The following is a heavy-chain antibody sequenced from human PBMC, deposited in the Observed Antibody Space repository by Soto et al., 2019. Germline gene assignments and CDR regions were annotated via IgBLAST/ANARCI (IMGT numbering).Heavy chain of an antibody. CDR2: ISYDGSNK. D-gene: IGHD1-26*01. V-gene: IGHV3-30-3*01. CDR1: GFTFSSYA. Sequence: PGGSLRLSCAASGFTFSSYAMHWVRQAPGKGLEWVAVISYDGSNKYYADSVKGRFTISRDNSKNTLYLQMNRMRAEDTSVYYCARDNILFSGSYYEFPDYWGQGTLVTVSS. J-gene: IGHJ4*02. CDR3: ARDNILFSGSYYEFPDY.